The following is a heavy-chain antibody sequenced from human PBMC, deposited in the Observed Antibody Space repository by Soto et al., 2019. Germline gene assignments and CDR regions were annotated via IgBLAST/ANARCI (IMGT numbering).Heavy chain of an antibody. D-gene: IGHD3-3*01. Sequence: ASVKVSCKASGYTFTSYGISWVRQAPGQGLEWMGWISAYNGNTNYAQKLQGRVTMTTDTSTSTAYMELRSLRSDDTAVYYCARDGVTIFGVVMRELDYWGQRTLVTVSS. J-gene: IGHJ4*02. CDR1: GYTFTSYG. V-gene: IGHV1-18*01. CDR3: ARDGVTIFGVVMRELDY. CDR2: ISAYNGNT.